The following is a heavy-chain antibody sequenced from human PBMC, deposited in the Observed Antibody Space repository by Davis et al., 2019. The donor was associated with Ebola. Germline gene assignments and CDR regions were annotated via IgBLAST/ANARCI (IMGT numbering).Heavy chain of an antibody. D-gene: IGHD5-18*01. CDR3: ARTVGYSYGYGGYGSGSLYFDY. CDR2: LNPNSGGT. J-gene: IGHJ4*02. CDR1: GYTFTGYY. V-gene: IGHV1-2*02. Sequence: ASVKVSCKASGYTFTGYYMHWLRQPPGQGLEWMGWLNPNSGGTNYAQKFQGRVTMTRDTSISTAYMELSRLRSDDTAVYYCARTVGYSYGYGGYGSGSLYFDYWGQGTLVTVSS.